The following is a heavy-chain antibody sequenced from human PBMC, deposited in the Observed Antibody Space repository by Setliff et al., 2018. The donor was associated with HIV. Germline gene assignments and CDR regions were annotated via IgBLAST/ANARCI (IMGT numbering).Heavy chain of an antibody. CDR1: VFTFNNYG. V-gene: IGHV3-30*02. CDR3: AKDGDYSNNLYDAFDI. D-gene: IGHD3-16*01. J-gene: IGHJ3*02. Sequence: GGSLRLSCAASVFTFNNYGMNWVRQAPGKGLEWVAFIRYDGSQKYYVDSVKGRFTISRDNSKNTLYLQMNSLRVEDTAVYYCAKDGDYSNNLYDAFDIWGQGTMVTVSS. CDR2: IRYDGSQK.